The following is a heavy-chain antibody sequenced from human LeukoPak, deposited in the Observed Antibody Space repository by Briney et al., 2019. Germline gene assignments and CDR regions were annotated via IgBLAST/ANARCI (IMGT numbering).Heavy chain of an antibody. CDR2: ISYSGST. Sequence: SETLYVTCTATGGSISSYYWSWIRQPPRKGPEWIGYISYSGSTSSNPSLRSRVTISVDTSKNQFSLRLISVTAADTAMYYCARGGQLNWFDPWGQGILVTVSS. J-gene: IGHJ5*02. V-gene: IGHV4-59*01. CDR3: ARGGQLNWFDP. D-gene: IGHD5-18*01. CDR1: GGSISSYY.